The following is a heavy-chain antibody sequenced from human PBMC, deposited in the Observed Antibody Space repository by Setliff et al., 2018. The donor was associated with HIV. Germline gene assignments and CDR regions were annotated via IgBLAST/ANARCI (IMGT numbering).Heavy chain of an antibody. CDR2: IYHSGST. J-gene: IGHJ4*02. D-gene: IGHD6-19*01. CDR1: GYSISSGYY. V-gene: IGHV4-38-2*02. CDR3: ARRRSSGWYHYFDY. Sequence: SETLSLTCTVSGYSISSGYYWGWIRQPPGKGLEWIGSIYHSGSTYYNPSLKSRVTISVDTSKNQFSLKLSSVTAADTAVYYCARRRSSGWYHYFDYWGQGTLVTVYS.